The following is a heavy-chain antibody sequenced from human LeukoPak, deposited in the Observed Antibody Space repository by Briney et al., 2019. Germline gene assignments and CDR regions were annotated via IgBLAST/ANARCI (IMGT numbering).Heavy chain of an antibody. CDR2: IYYSGST. CDR1: GGSISSYY. V-gene: IGHV4-59*01. CDR3: ARDLIVVVPAAMNYYYYGMDV. J-gene: IGHJ6*02. Sequence: SETLSLTCTVSGGSISSYYWSWIRQPPGKGLEWIGYIYYSGSTNYNPSLKSRVTISVDTSKNQFSLKLSSVTAADTAVYYCARDLIVVVPAAMNYYYYGMDVWGQGTRSPSP. D-gene: IGHD2-2*01.